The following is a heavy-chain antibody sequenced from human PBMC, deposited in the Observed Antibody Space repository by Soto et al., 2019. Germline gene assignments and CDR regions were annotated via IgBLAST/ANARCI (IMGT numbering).Heavy chain of an antibody. CDR3: ARDRPGITSPGIKTYNWLEP. Sequence: PSETLSLTCTVSGGSISSYYWSWIRQPPGKGLEWIGYIYYSGSTNYNPSLKSRVTISLDTSKNQFSLRLTSVTAADAAMYYCARDRPGITSPGIKTYNWLEPWGQGTLVTVSS. CDR1: GGSISSYY. J-gene: IGHJ5*02. D-gene: IGHD1-20*01. V-gene: IGHV4-59*12. CDR2: IYYSGST.